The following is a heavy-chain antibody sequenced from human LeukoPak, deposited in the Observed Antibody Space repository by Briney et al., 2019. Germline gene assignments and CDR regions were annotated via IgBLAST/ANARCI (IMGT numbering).Heavy chain of an antibody. CDR1: GFTVSSTY. J-gene: IGHJ6*03. CDR2: IHSGGNT. D-gene: IGHD3-10*01. CDR3: ARGGITMVRGVIDYYYCMDV. V-gene: IGHV3-66*02. Sequence: GGSLRLSCAASGFTVSSTYMSWVRQAPGKGLEWVSVIHSGGNTYYADSVKGRFAISRDNSKNTLYLQMNSLRAEDTAVYYCARGGITMVRGVIDYYYCMDVWGKGTTVTVSS.